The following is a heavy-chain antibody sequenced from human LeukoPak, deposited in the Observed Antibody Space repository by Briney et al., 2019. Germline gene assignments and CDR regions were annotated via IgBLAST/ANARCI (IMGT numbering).Heavy chain of an antibody. CDR3: AKGGRQQVVRCQFDY. J-gene: IGHJ4*02. CDR1: GFTFDDYA. V-gene: IGHV3-9*01. CDR2: ISWNSGSI. Sequence: PGRSLRLSCAASGFTFDDYAMQWVRQAPGKGLEWVSGISWNSGSIGYADSVKGRFTISRDNAKNSLYLQMSSLREEDTALYYCAKGGRQQVVRCQFDYWGQGTLVTVSS. D-gene: IGHD6-13*01.